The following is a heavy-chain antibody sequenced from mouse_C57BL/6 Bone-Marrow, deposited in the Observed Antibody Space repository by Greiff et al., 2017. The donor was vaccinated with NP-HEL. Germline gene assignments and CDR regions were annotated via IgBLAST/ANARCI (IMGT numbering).Heavy chain of an antibody. CDR3: TRRSIYYEYDVPYAMDY. V-gene: IGHV1-64*01. J-gene: IGHJ4*01. D-gene: IGHD2-4*01. CDR1: GYTFTSYW. CDR2: IHPNSGST. Sequence: QVQLQQPGAELVKPGASVQLSCKASGYTFTSYWMHWVKQRPGQGLEWIGMIHPNSGSTNYTEKFKSKATLTVDHSSSPAYMQISSLTSEDSAVYYCTRRSIYYEYDVPYAMDYWGQGTSVTVSS.